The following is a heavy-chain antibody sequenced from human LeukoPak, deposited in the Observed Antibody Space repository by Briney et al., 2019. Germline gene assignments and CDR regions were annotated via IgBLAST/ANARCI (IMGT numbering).Heavy chain of an antibody. CDR3: ARGTYDTGYYGMDV. CDR1: GGSFSGYY. D-gene: IGHD3-16*01. CDR2: IYYSGST. V-gene: IGHV4-59*01. Sequence: SETLSLTCAVYGGSFSGYYWSWIRQPPGKGLEWIGYIYYSGSTNYNPSLKSRVTISVDTSKNQFSLKLSSVTAADTAVYYCARGTYDTGYYGMDVWGQGTTVTVSS. J-gene: IGHJ6*02.